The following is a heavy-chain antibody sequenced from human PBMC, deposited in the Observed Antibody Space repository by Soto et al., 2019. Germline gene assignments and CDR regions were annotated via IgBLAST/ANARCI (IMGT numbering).Heavy chain of an antibody. CDR2: ISAYNGNT. CDR3: ARTSGEYYDILTGYSAPYYFDY. J-gene: IGHJ4*02. CDR1: GYTFTSYG. V-gene: IGHV1-18*01. D-gene: IGHD3-9*01. Sequence: ASVKVSCKASGYTFTSYGISWVRQAPGQGLEWMGWISAYNGNTNYAPKLQGRVTMTTDTSTSTAYMELRSLRSDDTAVYYCARTSGEYYDILTGYSAPYYFDYWGQGTLVTVSS.